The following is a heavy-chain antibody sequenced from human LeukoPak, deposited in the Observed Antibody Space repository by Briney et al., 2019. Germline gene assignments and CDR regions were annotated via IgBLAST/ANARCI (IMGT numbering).Heavy chain of an antibody. V-gene: IGHV3-30-3*01. CDR1: GFTFSSYA. Sequence: GRSLRLSCAASGFTFSSYAMHWVRQAPGKGLEWVAVISYDGSNKYYADSVKGRFTISRDNSKNTLYLQMNSLRAEDTAVYYCAKDSRRMEGSRIGDAFDIWGQGTMVTVSS. D-gene: IGHD3-10*01. CDR3: AKDSRRMEGSRIGDAFDI. J-gene: IGHJ3*02. CDR2: ISYDGSNK.